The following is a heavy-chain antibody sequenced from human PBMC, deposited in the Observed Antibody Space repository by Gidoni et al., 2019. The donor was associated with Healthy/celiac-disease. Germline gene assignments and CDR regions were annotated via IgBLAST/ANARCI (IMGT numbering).Heavy chain of an antibody. V-gene: IGHV3-48*03. Sequence: EVQLVESGGGLVQPGGSLRLSCAASGFTFSSYEMNWVRQAPGKGLEWVSYISSSGSTIYYADSVKGRFTISRDNAKNSLYLQMDSLRAEDTAVYYCARAEYGDYDYYYGMDVWGQGTTVTVSS. J-gene: IGHJ6*02. CDR3: ARAEYGDYDYYYGMDV. CDR2: ISSSGSTI. CDR1: GFTFSSYE. D-gene: IGHD4-17*01.